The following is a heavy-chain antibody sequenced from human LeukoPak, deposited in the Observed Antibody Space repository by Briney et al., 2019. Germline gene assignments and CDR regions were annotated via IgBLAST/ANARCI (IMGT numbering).Heavy chain of an antibody. D-gene: IGHD6-6*01. CDR3: ARAYSSSSGGLCGY. J-gene: IGHJ4*02. CDR1: GFTFDDYG. CDR2: ISSSSSYI. V-gene: IGHV3-21*01. Sequence: PGGSLRLSCAASGFTFDDYGMNWVRQAPGKGLEWVSSISSSSSYIYYADSVKGQFTISRDKAKNPLYLQMNSLRAEDTAVYYCARAYSSSSGGLCGYWGQGTLVTVSS.